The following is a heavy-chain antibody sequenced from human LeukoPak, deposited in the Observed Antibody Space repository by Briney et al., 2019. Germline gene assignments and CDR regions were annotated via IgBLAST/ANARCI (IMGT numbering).Heavy chain of an antibody. CDR2: IRYDGSNK. J-gene: IGHJ4*02. Sequence: GGSLRLSCAASGFTFSSYGMHWVRQAPGKGLEWVAFIRYDGSNKYYTDSVKGRFTISRDNSKNTLYLQMNSLRVEDMAVYYCVKDGSSGRPLDNWGQGTLVTVSS. CDR1: GFTFSSYG. V-gene: IGHV3-30*02. D-gene: IGHD3-10*01. CDR3: VKDGSSGRPLDN.